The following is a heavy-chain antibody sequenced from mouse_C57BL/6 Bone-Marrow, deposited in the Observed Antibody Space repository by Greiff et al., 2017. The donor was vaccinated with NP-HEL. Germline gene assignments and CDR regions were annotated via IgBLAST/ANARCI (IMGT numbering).Heavy chain of an antibody. CDR1: GFTFNTYA. Sequence: DVKLVESGGGLVQPKGSLKLSCAASGFTFNTYAMHWVRQAPGKGLEWVARIRSKSSNYATYYADSVKDRFTISRDDSQSMLYLQMNNLKTEDTAMYYCVRAPLPLLPWYFDVWGTGTTVTVSS. J-gene: IGHJ1*03. V-gene: IGHV10-3*01. D-gene: IGHD2-1*01. CDR3: VRAPLPLLPWYFDV. CDR2: IRSKSSNYAT.